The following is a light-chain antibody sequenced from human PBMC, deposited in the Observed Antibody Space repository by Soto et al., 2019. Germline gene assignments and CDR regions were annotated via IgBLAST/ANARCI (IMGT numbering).Light chain of an antibody. CDR2: DNN. Sequence: QSVLTQSPSVSAAPGQQVTISCSGSSSNLGNNYVSWYQQIPGTAPKLLIYDNNKRPSGIPDRFSGSKSGTSGTLDITGLQTGDEADYYCATWDGSLPGEVFGGGTQVTVL. J-gene: IGLJ2*01. V-gene: IGLV1-51*01. CDR1: SSNLGNNY. CDR3: ATWDGSLPGEV.